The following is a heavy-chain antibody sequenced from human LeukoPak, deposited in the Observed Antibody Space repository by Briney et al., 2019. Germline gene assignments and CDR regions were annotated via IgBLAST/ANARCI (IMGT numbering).Heavy chain of an antibody. CDR3: AKGLIVVVPAAIFDPLDY. J-gene: IGHJ4*02. CDR1: GFTFSSYW. CDR2: IKQDGSEK. Sequence: SGGSLRLSCAASGFTFSSYWMSWVRQAPGKGLEWVANIKQDGSEKYYVDSVKGRFTISRDNAKNSLYLQMNSLRAEDTAVYYCAKGLIVVVPAAIFDPLDYWGQGTLVTVSS. V-gene: IGHV3-7*03. D-gene: IGHD2-2*01.